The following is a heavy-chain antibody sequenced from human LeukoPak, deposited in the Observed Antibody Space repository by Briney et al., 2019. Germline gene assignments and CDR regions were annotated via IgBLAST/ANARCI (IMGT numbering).Heavy chain of an antibody. CDR3: ARDRTRAHCSSTSCVSYVRNWFDP. Sequence: PSETLSLTCAVYGGSFSGYYWSWIRQPPAKGLEWIGEINHSGSTNYNPSLKSRVTISVDTSKNQFSLKLSSVTAADTAVYYCARDRTRAHCSSTSCVSYVRNWFDPWGQGTLVTVSS. V-gene: IGHV4-34*01. D-gene: IGHD2-2*01. CDR2: INHSGST. J-gene: IGHJ5*02. CDR1: GGSFSGYY.